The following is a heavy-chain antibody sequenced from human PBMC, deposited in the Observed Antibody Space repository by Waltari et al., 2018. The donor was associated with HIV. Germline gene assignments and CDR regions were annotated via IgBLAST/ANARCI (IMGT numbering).Heavy chain of an antibody. D-gene: IGHD1-26*01. J-gene: IGHJ4*02. Sequence: QSGSQVVKPRTAVTLACRVSGYKFSAFYLHWVKKDPKKTFEWLGRIDPETGDAISADLFQTRRTITVDSSSKTCFLKLIDVTTDDSAVYYCLSDSGFWGQGSLVTV. CDR3: LSDSGF. CDR1: GYKFSAFY. CDR2: IDPETGDA. V-gene: IGHV1-69-2*01.